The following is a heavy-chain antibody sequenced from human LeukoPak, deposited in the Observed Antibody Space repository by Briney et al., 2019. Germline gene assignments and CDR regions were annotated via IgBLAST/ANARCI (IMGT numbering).Heavy chain of an antibody. D-gene: IGHD2-15*01. Sequence: PGGSLRLSCTASGFTFNNAWMTWVRQAPGKGLEWVGRIKSKTDVETTDYAAPVKGRFTISREDSKNTLYLQMNSLKTEDTALYYCTTAPCSTGSCYPDDAFDIWGQGTLVTVSS. CDR3: TTAPCSTGSCYPDDAFDI. J-gene: IGHJ3*02. CDR1: GFTFNNAW. CDR2: IKSKTDVETT. V-gene: IGHV3-15*01.